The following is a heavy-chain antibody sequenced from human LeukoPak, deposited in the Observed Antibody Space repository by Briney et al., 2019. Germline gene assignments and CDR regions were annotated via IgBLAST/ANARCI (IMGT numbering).Heavy chain of an antibody. D-gene: IGHD4-17*01. J-gene: IGHJ4*02. V-gene: IGHV4-39*01. CDR2: IYYSGST. CDR3: ARQYDYGDSLYYFDY. CDR1: GGSISSSSYY. Sequence: SETLSLTCTVSGGSISSSSYYWGWIRQPPGKGLEWIGSIYYSGSTYYNPSLKSRVTISVDTSKNQFSLKLSSVTAADTAVYYGARQYDYGDSLYYFDYWGQGTLVTVSS.